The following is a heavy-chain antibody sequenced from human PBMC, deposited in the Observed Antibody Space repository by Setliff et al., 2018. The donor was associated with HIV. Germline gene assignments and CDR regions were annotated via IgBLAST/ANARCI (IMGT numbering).Heavy chain of an antibody. Sequence: SETLSLTCTVYGASISNSNSYWGWIRQPPGKRLEWLGSIYYGGSTSYNPSLSSRLTISADTTKNQFSLRLTSVTAADTAVYFCARTGRSSTWWGLHNYYYMDVWGKGTTVTVSS. V-gene: IGHV4-39*01. D-gene: IGHD2-21*02. CDR1: GASISNSNSY. J-gene: IGHJ6*03. CDR2: IYYGGST. CDR3: ARTGRSSTWWGLHNYYYMDV.